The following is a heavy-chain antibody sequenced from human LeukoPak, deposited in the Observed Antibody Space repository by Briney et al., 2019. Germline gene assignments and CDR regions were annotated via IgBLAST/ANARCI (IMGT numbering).Heavy chain of an antibody. CDR1: GFTFSSYA. Sequence: GGSLRLSCAASGFTFSSYAMHWVRQAPGKGLEWVAVISYDGSNKYYADSVKGRFTISRDNSKNTLYLQMNSLRAEDTAVYYCARDPATLGTYYFDYWGQGTLVTVSS. CDR2: ISYDGSNK. V-gene: IGHV3-30-3*01. J-gene: IGHJ4*02. D-gene: IGHD1-14*01. CDR3: ARDPATLGTYYFDY.